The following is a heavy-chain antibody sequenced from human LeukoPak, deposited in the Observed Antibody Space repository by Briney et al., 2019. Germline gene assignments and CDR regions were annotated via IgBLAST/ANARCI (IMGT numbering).Heavy chain of an antibody. CDR2: ISAYNGNT. Sequence: ASVKVSCKASGYTFTSYGISWVRQAPGEGVEWRGWISAYNGNTKYVQKLQGRVTMTTDTYTSTEYMEMRRLRYDETAVYYCERDYGDYLFYDYYYMDVWGKGTTVTISS. CDR1: GYTFTSYG. J-gene: IGHJ6*03. CDR3: ERDYGDYLFYDYYYMDV. D-gene: IGHD4-17*01. V-gene: IGHV1-18*01.